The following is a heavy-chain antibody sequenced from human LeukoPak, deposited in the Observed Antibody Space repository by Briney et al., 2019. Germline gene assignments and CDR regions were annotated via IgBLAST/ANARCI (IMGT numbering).Heavy chain of an antibody. Sequence: GGSLRLSCAASGFTFSSYWMHWVRRAPGKGPVWVSRISTDGSSTSYADSVEGRFTISRDNAKNTLYLQMNSLRTEDTAVYYCARRTVAGSLDYWGQGSLVTVSS. CDR1: GFTFSSYW. J-gene: IGHJ4*02. D-gene: IGHD6-19*01. CDR3: ARRTVAGSLDY. CDR2: ISTDGSST. V-gene: IGHV3-74*01.